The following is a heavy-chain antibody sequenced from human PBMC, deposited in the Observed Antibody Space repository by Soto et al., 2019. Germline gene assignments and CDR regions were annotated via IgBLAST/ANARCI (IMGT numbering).Heavy chain of an antibody. V-gene: IGHV3-23*01. CDR1: GFTFSSYA. D-gene: IGHD3-22*01. Sequence: GGSLRLSCAASGFTFSSYAMSWVRQAPGKGLEWVSAISGSGGSTYYADSVKGRFTISRDNSKNTLYLQMNSLRAEDTAVYYCAKDRAYYYDSSGYYFDYWGQGTLVTVSS. CDR2: ISGSGGST. J-gene: IGHJ4*02. CDR3: AKDRAYYYDSSGYYFDY.